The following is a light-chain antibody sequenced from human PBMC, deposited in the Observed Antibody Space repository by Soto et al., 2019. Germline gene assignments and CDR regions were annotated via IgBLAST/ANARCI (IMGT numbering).Light chain of an antibody. CDR2: GTS. J-gene: IGKJ1*01. CDR3: QKYNNWART. CDR1: QSVSSN. Sequence: EIVMTQSPATLSVSPGERATLSCSPSQSVSSNLAWDHQKPGQAPRLLIYGTSTRATGIPARFSGSESGTEFTLTISSLHSEDFAVYYCQKYNNWARTFGLATNVDIK. V-gene: IGKV3-15*01.